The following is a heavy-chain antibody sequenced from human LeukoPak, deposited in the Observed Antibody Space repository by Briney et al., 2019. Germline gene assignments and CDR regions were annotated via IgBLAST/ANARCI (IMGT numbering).Heavy chain of an antibody. CDR2: IDNFGTT. Sequence: GGSLRLSCAASGFSVNNTYMDWVRQAPGKGPEWVSEIDNFGTTYYADSVKGRFTISIDSSRNSLYLQMNCLRAEDTAVYYCARDHLSATGDYYGSGSYYKAPGYWGQGTLVTVSS. V-gene: IGHV3-66*03. D-gene: IGHD3-10*01. CDR3: ARDHLSATGDYYGSGSYYKAPGY. J-gene: IGHJ4*02. CDR1: GFSVNNTY.